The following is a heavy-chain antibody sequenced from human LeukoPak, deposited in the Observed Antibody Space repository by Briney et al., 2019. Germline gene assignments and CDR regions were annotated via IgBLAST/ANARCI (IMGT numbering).Heavy chain of an antibody. V-gene: IGHV4-39*07. D-gene: IGHD4-17*01. J-gene: IGHJ4*02. CDR1: GGSISSSSYY. CDR3: ARDFRAVTFDY. CDR2: ICYSGST. Sequence: SETLSLTCTVSGGSISSSSYYWGWIRQPPGKGLEWIGSICYSGSTYYNPSLKSRVTISVDTSKNQFSLKLSSVTAADTAVYYCARDFRAVTFDYWGQGTLVTVSS.